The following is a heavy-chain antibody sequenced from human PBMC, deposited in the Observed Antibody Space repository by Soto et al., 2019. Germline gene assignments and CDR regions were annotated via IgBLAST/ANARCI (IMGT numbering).Heavy chain of an antibody. V-gene: IGHV4-39*01. CDR3: ARHRTRSAENGAFDI. Sequence: SETLSLTCTVSGGSISSSSYYWGWIRQPPGKGLEWIGSIYYSGSTYYNPSLKSRVTISGHTSKNQFSLKLSSVTAADTAVYYCARHRTRSAENGAFDIWGQETMVTVSS. D-gene: IGHD1-26*01. J-gene: IGHJ3*02. CDR1: GGSISSSSYY. CDR2: IYYSGST.